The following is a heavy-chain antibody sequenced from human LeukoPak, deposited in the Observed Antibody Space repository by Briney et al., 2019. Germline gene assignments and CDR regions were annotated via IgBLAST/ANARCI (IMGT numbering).Heavy chain of an antibody. CDR2: IIPIFGTA. Sequence: SVKVSCKPFGYTFTTYYIHWVRQAPGQGLEWMGGIIPIFGTANYAQKFQGRVTITADKSTSTAYMELSSLRSEDTAVYYCARARATVVPPTLDYWGQGTLVTVSS. CDR1: GYTFTTYY. V-gene: IGHV1-69*06. D-gene: IGHD4-23*01. J-gene: IGHJ4*02. CDR3: ARARATVVPPTLDY.